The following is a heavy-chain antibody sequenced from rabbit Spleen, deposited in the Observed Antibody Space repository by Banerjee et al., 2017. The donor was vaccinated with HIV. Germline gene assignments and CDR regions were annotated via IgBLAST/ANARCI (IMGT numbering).Heavy chain of an antibody. CDR1: GVSFSSSSY. D-gene: IGHD1-1*01. CDR2: IDTGSSGFT. CDR3: ARDTSSSFSSYGMDP. V-gene: IGHV1S40*01. J-gene: IGHJ6*02. Sequence: QSLEESGGDLVKPGASLTLTCIASGVSFSSSSYMCWVRQAPGKGLEWIACIDTGSSGFTYFATWAKGRFTCSKTSSTTVTLQMTRLTAADTATYFCARDTSSSFSSYGMDPWGPGTLVTVS.